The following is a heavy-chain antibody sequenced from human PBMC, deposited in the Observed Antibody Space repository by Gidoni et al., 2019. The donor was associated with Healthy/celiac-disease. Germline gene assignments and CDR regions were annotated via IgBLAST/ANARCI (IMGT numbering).Heavy chain of an antibody. CDR3: ARAPLPADAFDI. CDR2: ISGSGGST. V-gene: IGHV3-23*01. Sequence: EVQLLEYGGGTVQPGASLRLSCAGSGFTFSSYAMTWVRQAPGKGLEWVSAISGSGGSTDYAGSVKGRFTISRDDSKNTLYLQMNSLRAEDTAVYYCARAPLPADAFDIWGQGTMVTVSS. J-gene: IGHJ3*02. CDR1: GFTFSSYA.